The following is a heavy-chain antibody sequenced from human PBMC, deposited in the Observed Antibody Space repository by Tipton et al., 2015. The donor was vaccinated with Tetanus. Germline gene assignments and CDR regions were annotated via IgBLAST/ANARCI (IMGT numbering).Heavy chain of an antibody. V-gene: IGHV3-21*01. CDR3: ARVHVGLTEPCGY. Sequence: VQLVQSGGGLVKPGGSLRLSCAASGFAFSSYSMNWVRQAPGKGLEWVSSISPRATYRYYADSVKGRFTISRDDAKNSLFLQMNSLRVEDTAVYFCARVHVGLTEPCGYWGQGILVTVSS. CDR1: GFAFSSYS. J-gene: IGHJ4*02. D-gene: IGHD2-21*01. CDR2: ISPRATYR.